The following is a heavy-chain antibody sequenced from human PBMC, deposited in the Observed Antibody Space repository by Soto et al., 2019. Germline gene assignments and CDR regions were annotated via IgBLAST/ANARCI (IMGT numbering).Heavy chain of an antibody. CDR3: ERPSDTSGWYDH. CDR2: IYPGDSDT. V-gene: IGHV5-51*01. D-gene: IGHD6-19*01. CDR1: GYSFTTYW. Sequence: GESLKISCKGSGYSFTTYWIAWVRQMPGKGLECMGIIYPGDSDTRYSPSFQGQVTISADKSINTAYLQWSSLKASDSAIYYCERPSDTSGWYDHWGQGILVTVSS. J-gene: IGHJ5*02.